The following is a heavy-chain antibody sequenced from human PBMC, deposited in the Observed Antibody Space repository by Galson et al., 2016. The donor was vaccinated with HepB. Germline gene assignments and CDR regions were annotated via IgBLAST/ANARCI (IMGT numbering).Heavy chain of an antibody. J-gene: IGHJ6*02. CDR3: AVVPSLYYGMDV. Sequence: SLRLSCAASGFAFSSFWMHWVRQAPGKGLVWVSRINGDGSNTSYADSVKGRFTISRDNAKKTLFLQMNSLRAEDTAVYYCAVVPSLYYGMDVWGQGTTVTVSS. D-gene: IGHD3-10*02. CDR2: INGDGSNT. CDR1: GFAFSSFW. V-gene: IGHV3-74*01.